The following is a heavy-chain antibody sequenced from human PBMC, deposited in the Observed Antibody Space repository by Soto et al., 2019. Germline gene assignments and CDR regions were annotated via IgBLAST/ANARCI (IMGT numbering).Heavy chain of an antibody. J-gene: IGHJ6*02. CDR3: ARDVFCGGATPCPDMDV. Sequence: ATVTTSCKATGYNFSGYRITWVLQAPGQALECIGGISGYNGNTNYARTLRGRLTLTTDTSTRTAYLELRSLTSDDTAAYYCARDVFCGGATPCPDMDVWGQGSTETVSS. CDR2: ISGYNGNT. D-gene: IGHD2-21*01. V-gene: IGHV1-18*04. CDR1: GYNFSGYR.